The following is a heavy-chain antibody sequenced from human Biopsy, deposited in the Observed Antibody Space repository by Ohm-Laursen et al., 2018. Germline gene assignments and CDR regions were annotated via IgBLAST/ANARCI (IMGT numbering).Heavy chain of an antibody. CDR3: ARELVDMATLDYHFDQ. D-gene: IGHD5-24*01. V-gene: IGHV4-39*02. Sequence: PGTLSLTCTVSGGSISSETNYWGWIRQPPGKGLEWIGSIFYGGITYYNPSLKSRVTISVDTSKNQFSLNLSSVTGADTAVYFCARELVDMATLDYHFDQWGRGTLVIVSS. CDR2: IFYGGIT. CDR1: GGSISSETNY. J-gene: IGHJ4*02.